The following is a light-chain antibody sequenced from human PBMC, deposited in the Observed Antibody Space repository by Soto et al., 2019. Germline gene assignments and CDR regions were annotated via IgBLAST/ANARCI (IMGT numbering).Light chain of an antibody. CDR3: MQGMHCPPN. CDR2: MVS. J-gene: IGKJ3*01. CDR1: QSLVHSDGNAY. V-gene: IGKV2-30*02. Sequence: DIVMTQSPLSLPVTLGQPASISCRSNQSLVHSDGNAYLSWFLQRPGQSPKRLIYMVSNRDSGVPDRFSGSGSGTDFTLKISRVEAEDVGIYYCMQGMHCPPNFGPGTKVDIK.